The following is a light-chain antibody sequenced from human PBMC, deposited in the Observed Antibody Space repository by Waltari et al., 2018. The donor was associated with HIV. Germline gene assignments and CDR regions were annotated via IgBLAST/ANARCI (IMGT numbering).Light chain of an antibody. V-gene: IGKV1-13*02. CDR1: QDISRT. Sequence: AIQLTQAPSSLSACVGDRVTMSCRAGQDISRTLACFQQKQGKAPKLLIYDASTWESGVPLRFSGSGSGTDFTLTISSLQPEDSATYYCQQFHSYPFTFGGGTKVEI. CDR2: DAS. CDR3: QQFHSYPFT. J-gene: IGKJ4*01.